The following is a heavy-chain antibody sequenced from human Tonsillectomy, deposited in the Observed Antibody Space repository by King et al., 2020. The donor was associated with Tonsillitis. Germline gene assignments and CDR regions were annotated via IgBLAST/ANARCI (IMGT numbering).Heavy chain of an antibody. D-gene: IGHD4-11*01. Sequence: VQLVESGGGLVQPGRSLRLSCAASGFTFDDYAMHWVRQAPGKGLEWVSGISRNSASIGYADSVKGRFTISRDNAKNSLYLQMNSLRTEDTALYYCAKAFHPTVTTSPYSYSYYGMDVWGQGTTVTVSS. J-gene: IGHJ6*02. V-gene: IGHV3-9*01. CDR3: AKAFHPTVTTSPYSYSYYGMDV. CDR1: GFTFDDYA. CDR2: ISRNSASI.